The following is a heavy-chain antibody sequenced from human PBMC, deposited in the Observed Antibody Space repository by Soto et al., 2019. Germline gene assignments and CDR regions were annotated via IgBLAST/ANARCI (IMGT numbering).Heavy chain of an antibody. CDR3: VKRRGGNPDDWFAP. D-gene: IGHD2-15*01. V-gene: IGHV5-51*01. CDR1: GYSFSNYW. Sequence: GESLKISCKGSGYSFSNYWIVWVRQMPGKGLEWMGIIYPGDSETKYSSSFQGQVTISADKSINTAYLQWISLKASDTAMYYCVKRRGGNPDDWFAPWGQGTLVPVYS. J-gene: IGHJ5*02. CDR2: IYPGDSET.